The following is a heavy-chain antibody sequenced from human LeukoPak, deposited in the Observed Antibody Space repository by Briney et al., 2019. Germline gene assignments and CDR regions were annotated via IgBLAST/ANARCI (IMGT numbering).Heavy chain of an antibody. D-gene: IGHD2-15*01. V-gene: IGHV1-2*02. CDR1: GYTVTGYY. J-gene: IGHJ5*02. Sequence: SVKVSCKPSGYTVTGYYMPWVRQAPGPRLEGMGGMNPNSSGGNYAQKLPGRVTITRNTSISTDYKVLSRLRSDDAAVYYCERASRVVVVAAMTWFDGWGQGTLVTVSS. CDR3: ERASRVVVVAAMTWFDG. CDR2: MNPNSSGG.